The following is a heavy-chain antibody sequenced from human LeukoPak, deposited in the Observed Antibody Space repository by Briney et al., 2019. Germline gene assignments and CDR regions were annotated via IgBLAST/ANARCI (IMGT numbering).Heavy chain of an antibody. V-gene: IGHV1-18*01. D-gene: IGHD2-15*01. CDR3: ARGIENWFDP. Sequence: ASVKVSCKASGYTFTNYGITWVRQAPGQGLECMGWISTYNGDTNYAQNLQGRVTMTTDTSTSTAYMELRSLRSDDTAVYYCARGIENWFDPWGQGTLVTVSS. J-gene: IGHJ5*02. CDR2: ISTYNGDT. CDR1: GYTFTNYG.